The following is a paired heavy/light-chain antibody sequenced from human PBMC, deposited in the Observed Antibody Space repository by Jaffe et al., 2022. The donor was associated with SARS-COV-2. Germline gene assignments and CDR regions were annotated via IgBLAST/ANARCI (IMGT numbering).Light chain of an antibody. Sequence: EIVLTQSPATLSLSPGERATLSCRASQSVTSHLAWYQQKPGQAPRLLIYDASHRATGIPARFSGSGSGTDFTLTISSLEPEDFAVYYCHRRNDWPFGQGTRLEIK. CDR2: DAS. J-gene: IGKJ5*01. V-gene: IGKV3-11*01. CDR1: QSVTSH. CDR3: HRRNDWP.
Heavy chain of an antibody. D-gene: IGHD3-9*01. Sequence: QVQLQESGPGLVKPSETLSLTCTVSGGSISNYYWSWIRQPPGKGLEWIGYIYYSGSTNYNPSLKSRITISVDTSKNQFSLRLSSVTAADAAVYYCARAGYDVLTGYVGAFDDWGQGTLVTVSS. CDR1: GGSISNYY. CDR2: IYYSGST. J-gene: IGHJ5*02. CDR3: ARAGYDVLTGYVGAFDD. V-gene: IGHV4-59*01.